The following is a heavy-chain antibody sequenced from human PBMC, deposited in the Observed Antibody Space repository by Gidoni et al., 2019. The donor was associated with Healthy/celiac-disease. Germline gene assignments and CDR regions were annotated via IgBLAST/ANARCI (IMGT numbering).Heavy chain of an antibody. CDR2: ISGSGGST. D-gene: IGHD1-26*01. CDR1: GFTFSSYA. J-gene: IGHJ6*02. V-gene: IGHV3-23*01. Sequence: EVQLLESGGGLVQPGGSLRLSCAASGFTFSSYAMSWVRQAPGKGLECVSAISGSGGSTYYADSVKGRFTISRDNSKNTLYLQMNSLRAEDTAVYYCAKGTVGATYYYGMDVWGQGTTVTVSS. CDR3: AKGTVGATYYYGMDV.